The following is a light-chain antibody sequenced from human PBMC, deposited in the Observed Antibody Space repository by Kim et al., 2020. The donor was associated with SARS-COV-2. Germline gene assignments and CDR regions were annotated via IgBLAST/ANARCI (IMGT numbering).Light chain of an antibody. V-gene: IGKV3-15*01. CDR3: QQYNNWPPYT. J-gene: IGKJ2*01. CDR1: QSVSSN. CDR2: GAS. Sequence: GSPGERATLSCRASQSVSSNVAWYQQKPGQAPRLLIYGASTRATGIPARFSGSGSGTEFTLTISSRQSEDFAVYYCQQYNNWPPYTFGQGTKLEI.